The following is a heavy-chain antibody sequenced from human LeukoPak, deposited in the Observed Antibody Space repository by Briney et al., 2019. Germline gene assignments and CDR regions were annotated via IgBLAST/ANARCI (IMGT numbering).Heavy chain of an antibody. CDR3: AKDRAVTTVRGWFDP. CDR1: GYTFTSYD. J-gene: IGHJ5*02. D-gene: IGHD4-17*01. CDR2: MNPHSANA. V-gene: IGHV1-8*01. Sequence: ASVKVSCKASGYTFTSYDINWVRQAAGQGLEWMGWMNPHSANAGYAQKFQGRVTMTRDTSISTAYMELSSLRSDDTAVYYCAKDRAVTTVRGWFDPWGQGTLVTVSS.